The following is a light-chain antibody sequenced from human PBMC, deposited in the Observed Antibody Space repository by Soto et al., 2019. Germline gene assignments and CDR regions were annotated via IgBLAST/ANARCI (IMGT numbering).Light chain of an antibody. CDR1: SSDVAYYNY. J-gene: IGLJ1*01. CDR2: DVT. V-gene: IGLV2-14*03. CDR3: TSYTTNSPYL. Sequence: QSALTQPASVSGSPGQSITISCTGTSSDVAYYNYVSWFQQHPGKAPKLIISDVTNRPSGVSNRFSGSKSGNTASLTISGLQAEDEAHYYCTSYTTNSPYLLGTVTKVTVL.